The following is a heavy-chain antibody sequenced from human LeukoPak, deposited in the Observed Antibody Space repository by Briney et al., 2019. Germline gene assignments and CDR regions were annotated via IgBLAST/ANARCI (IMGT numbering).Heavy chain of an antibody. CDR3: ARDRDYYDSRGAFDI. V-gene: IGHV4-59*01. D-gene: IGHD3-22*01. Sequence: SETLSLTCTVSGGSISSYYWSWIRQPPGKGLEGIGYIYYSGSTNYNPSLKSRVTISVDTSKDQFSLKLSSVTAADTAVYYCARDRDYYDSRGAFDIWGQGTMVTVSS. CDR1: GGSISSYY. CDR2: IYYSGST. J-gene: IGHJ3*02.